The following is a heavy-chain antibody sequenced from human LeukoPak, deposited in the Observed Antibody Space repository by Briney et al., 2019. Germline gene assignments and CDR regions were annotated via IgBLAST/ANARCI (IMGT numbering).Heavy chain of an antibody. CDR3: ARVDRRYCSSTSCSRDY. CDR2: ISSSSSYI. J-gene: IGHJ4*02. D-gene: IGHD2-2*01. Sequence: PGRSLRLSCAASGFTFSSYSMNWVRQAPGKGLEWVSSISSSSSYIYYAHSVKGRFTISRDNAKNSLYLQMNSLRAEDTAVYYCARVDRRYCSSTSCSRDYWGQGTLVTVSS. V-gene: IGHV3-21*01. CDR1: GFTFSSYS.